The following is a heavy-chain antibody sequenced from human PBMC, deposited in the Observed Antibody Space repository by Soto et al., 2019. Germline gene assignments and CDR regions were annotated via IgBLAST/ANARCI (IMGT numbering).Heavy chain of an antibody. V-gene: IGHV1-3*01. CDR3: ARGCSSTSCLLGSFDY. CDR1: GYTFTIYA. Sequence: GASVEVSCKASGYTFTIYAMHWVRQAPGQRLEWMGWINAGNGNTKYSQKFQGRVTITRDTSASTAYMELSSLRSEDTAVYYCARGCSSTSCLLGSFDYWGQGTLVTVSS. J-gene: IGHJ4*02. CDR2: INAGNGNT. D-gene: IGHD2-2*01.